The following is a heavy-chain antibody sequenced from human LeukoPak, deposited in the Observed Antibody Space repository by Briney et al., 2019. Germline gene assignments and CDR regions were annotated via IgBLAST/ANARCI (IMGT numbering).Heavy chain of an antibody. CDR1: GFTFSGYW. Sequence: GGSLRLSCAASGFTFSGYWMHWVRQALGKGLVWVSRINTDGSSTSYADSVKGRFTISRDNAKNTLYLQMNSLRAEDTAVYYCARDRGGGDGYNPDYWGQGTLVTVSS. J-gene: IGHJ4*02. V-gene: IGHV3-74*01. CDR3: ARDRGGGDGYNPDY. D-gene: IGHD5-24*01. CDR2: INTDGSST.